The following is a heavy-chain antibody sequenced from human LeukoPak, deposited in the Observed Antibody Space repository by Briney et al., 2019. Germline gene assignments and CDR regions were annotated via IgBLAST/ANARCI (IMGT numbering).Heavy chain of an antibody. D-gene: IGHD5-18*01. V-gene: IGHV4-4*02. J-gene: IGHJ4*01. Sequence: SEALSLTCAVSGGSISSSNWWSWVRQPPGKGLEWIGEIYRSGSTNYNPSLKSRVTISIDKSKNQFSLKLSSVTAADTAVYYCARGAALVTDKYFDYWGHGTLVTVSS. CDR3: ARGAALVTDKYFDY. CDR2: IYRSGST. CDR1: GGSISSSNW.